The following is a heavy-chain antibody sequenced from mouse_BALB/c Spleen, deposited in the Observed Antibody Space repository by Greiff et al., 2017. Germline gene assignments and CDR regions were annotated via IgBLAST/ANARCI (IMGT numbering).Heavy chain of an antibody. CDR2: ISNGGGST. CDR1: GFTFSSYT. CDR3: ARRRTGYYAMDY. V-gene: IGHV5-12-2*01. Sequence: EVKLQESGGGLVQPGGSLKLSCAASGFTFSSYTMSWVRQTPEKRLEWVAYISNGGGSTYYPDTVKGRFTISRDNAKNTLYLQMSSLKSEDTAMYYCARRRTGYYAMDYWGQGTSVTVSS. D-gene: IGHD4-1*01. J-gene: IGHJ4*01.